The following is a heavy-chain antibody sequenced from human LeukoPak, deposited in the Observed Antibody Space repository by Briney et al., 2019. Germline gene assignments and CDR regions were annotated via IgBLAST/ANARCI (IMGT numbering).Heavy chain of an antibody. CDR3: ARGEVGYCGGDCYQSADY. CDR1: GFTFSSYS. J-gene: IGHJ4*02. Sequence: GGSLRLSCAASGFTFSSYSMNWVRQAPGKGLEWVSSISSSSSYIYYADSVKGRFTISRDNAKNSLYLQMNSLRAEDTAVYYCARGEVGYCGGDCYQSADYWGQGTLVTVSS. D-gene: IGHD2-21*02. V-gene: IGHV3-21*01. CDR2: ISSSSSYI.